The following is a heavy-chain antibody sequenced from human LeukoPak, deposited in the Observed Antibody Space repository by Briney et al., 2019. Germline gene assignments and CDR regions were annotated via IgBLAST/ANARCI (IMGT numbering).Heavy chain of an antibody. Sequence: GGSLRLSCTASGFTFGDYAMSWVRQAPGKGLEWVGFIRSKAYGGTTEYAASVKGRFTISRDDSKSIAYLQMNSLKTEDTAVYYRTRVRPEERWLQFRFDPWGQGTLVTVSS. CDR3: TRVRPEERWLQFRFDP. V-gene: IGHV3-49*04. D-gene: IGHD5-24*01. CDR2: IRSKAYGGTT. CDR1: GFTFGDYA. J-gene: IGHJ5*02.